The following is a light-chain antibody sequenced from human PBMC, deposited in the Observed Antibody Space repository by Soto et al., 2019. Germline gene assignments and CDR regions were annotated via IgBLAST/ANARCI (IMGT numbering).Light chain of an antibody. CDR1: QSVSNN. V-gene: IGKV3-15*01. CDR2: GAS. CDR3: QQKNNRPLT. J-gene: IGKJ1*01. Sequence: EIVMTQSPATLSVSPGERATLSCRASQSVSNNLAWYRQKPGQAPRLLIYGASTRATGIPARFSGSGSGTDFPLTNSCLQTEDFAYYYCQQKNNRPLTFGQGTKVQIK.